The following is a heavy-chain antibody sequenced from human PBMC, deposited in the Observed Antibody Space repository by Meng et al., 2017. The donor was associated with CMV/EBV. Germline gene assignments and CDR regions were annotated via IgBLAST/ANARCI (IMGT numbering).Heavy chain of an antibody. Sequence: GESLKIPCAASGFTFSSYAMHWVRQAPGKGLEWVAVISYDGSNKYYADSVKGRFTISRDNSKNTLYLQMNSLRAEDTAVYYCARELELQYYYGMDVWGQGTTVTVSS. V-gene: IGHV3-30*04. CDR3: ARELELQYYYGMDV. J-gene: IGHJ6*02. D-gene: IGHD1-7*01. CDR1: GFTFSSYA. CDR2: ISYDGSNK.